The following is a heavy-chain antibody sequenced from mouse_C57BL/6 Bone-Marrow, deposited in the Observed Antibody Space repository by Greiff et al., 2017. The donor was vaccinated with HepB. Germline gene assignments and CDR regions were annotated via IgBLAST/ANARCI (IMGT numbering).Heavy chain of an antibody. CDR2: INPSTGGT. Sequence: VQLQQSGPELVKPGASVKISCKASGYSFTGYYMNWVKQSPEKSLEWIGEINPSTGGTTYNQKFKAKATLTVDKSSSTAYMQLKSLTSEDSAVYYCARRALIYYYAMDYWGQGTSVTVSS. D-gene: IGHD2-4*01. CDR1: GYSFTGYY. CDR3: ARRALIYYYAMDY. J-gene: IGHJ4*01. V-gene: IGHV1-42*01.